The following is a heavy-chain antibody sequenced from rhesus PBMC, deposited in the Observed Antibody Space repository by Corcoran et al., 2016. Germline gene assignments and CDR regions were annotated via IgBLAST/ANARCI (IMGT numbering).Heavy chain of an antibody. D-gene: IGHD2-39*01. J-gene: IGHJ6*01. Sequence: QVQLQESGPGLVKPSETLSLTCTVSGGSISGYYNWNWIRQSPGKGLEWIGAGYGNGARPTNDASTKSRVTISKDTSKDQFCLRLDSVTAADAAGYYCARQGYADHLGGWDSWGQGVVVTVSS. CDR3: ARQGYADHLGGWDS. CDR2: GYGNGARP. CDR1: GGSISGYYN. V-gene: IGHV4-143*01.